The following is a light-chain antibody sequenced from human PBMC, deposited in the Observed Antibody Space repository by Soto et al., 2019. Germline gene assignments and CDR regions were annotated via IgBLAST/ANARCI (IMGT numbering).Light chain of an antibody. CDR3: SSYTSNSTV. J-gene: IGLJ2*01. Sequence: QSALTQPASVSGSPGQSISISCTGTSNDIAIYNYVSWYQQYPGKAPKLMIYEVNNRLSGVSNRFSGSKSGNTASLTISGLQAEDEAYYYCSSYTSNSTVFGGGTKLTVL. CDR1: SNDIAIYNY. V-gene: IGLV2-14*01. CDR2: EVN.